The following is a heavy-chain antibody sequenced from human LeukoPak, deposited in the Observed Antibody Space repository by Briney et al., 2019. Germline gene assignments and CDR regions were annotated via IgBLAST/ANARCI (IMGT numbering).Heavy chain of an antibody. CDR1: GFTFSSYW. J-gene: IGHJ6*03. D-gene: IGHD6-13*01. CDR2: IKQDGSEK. V-gene: IGHV3-7*01. CDR3: ARDLRGSSWYSVWSSYMDV. Sequence: GGSLRLSCAASGFTFSSYWMSWVRQAPRKGLEWVANIKQDGSEKYYVDSVKGRFTISRDNAKNSLYLQMNSLRAEDTAVYYCARDLRGSSWYSVWSSYMDVWGKGTTVTVSS.